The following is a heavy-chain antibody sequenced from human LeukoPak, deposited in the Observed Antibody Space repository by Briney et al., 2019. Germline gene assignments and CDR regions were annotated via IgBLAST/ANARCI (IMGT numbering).Heavy chain of an antibody. V-gene: IGHV3-21*01. CDR1: GFTFSSYD. CDR2: TSSRSTSI. CDR3: ARDYIAYDPLDY. Sequence: GGSLRLSCAASGFTFSSYDMNWVRQAPGKGLEWVSSTSSRSTSIKYADSVKGRFTISRDNAKNSLYLQMNSLRAEDTAVYWCARDYIAYDPLDYWGQGTLVTVSS. J-gene: IGHJ4*02. D-gene: IGHD3-3*01.